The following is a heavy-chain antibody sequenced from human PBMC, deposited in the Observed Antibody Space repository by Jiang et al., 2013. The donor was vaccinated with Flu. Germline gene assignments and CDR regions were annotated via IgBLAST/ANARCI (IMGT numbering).Heavy chain of an antibody. CDR1: GYSIRTGYY. J-gene: IGHJ4*02. D-gene: IGHD6-13*01. V-gene: IGHV4-38-2*01. CDR3: ATLPFWGSSSWTH. CDR2: IYYSGST. Sequence: LLKPSETLSLTCSVSGYSIRTGYYWGWIRQPPGKGLEWIGSIYYSGSTYYNPSLKSRVTISVDTSKNQFSLKLSSVTAADTAVYYCATLPFWGSSSWTHWGQGTLVTVSS.